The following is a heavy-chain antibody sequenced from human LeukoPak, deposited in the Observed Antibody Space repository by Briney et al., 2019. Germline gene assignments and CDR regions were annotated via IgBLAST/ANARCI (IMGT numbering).Heavy chain of an antibody. CDR1: GGSINNYY. J-gene: IGHJ4*02. D-gene: IGHD6-13*01. CDR3: AREGPNYAAGRADY. CDR2: IYYSGST. Sequence: PSETLSLTCTVSGGSINNYYWTWIRQPPGKGLEWIGYIYYSGSTNYNPALKSRVTISVDTSKNQFSLKLSSVTAADTAVYYCAREGPNYAAGRADYWGQGTLVTVSS. V-gene: IGHV4-59*01.